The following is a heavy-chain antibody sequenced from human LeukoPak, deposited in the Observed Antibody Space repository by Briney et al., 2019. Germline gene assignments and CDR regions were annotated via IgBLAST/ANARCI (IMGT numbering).Heavy chain of an antibody. D-gene: IGHD3-22*01. V-gene: IGHV3-30*18. CDR3: AKVLLTYYYDSSDYSDFDS. Sequence: GGSLRLSCAASGFTFSSYAMSWVRQAPGKGLEWVALISYDGRNKYYADSVKGRFTISRDNPQNTLFLQMNSLRVEDTAVYYCAKVLLTYYYDSSDYSDFDSWGQGTLVTVSS. CDR2: ISYDGRNK. CDR1: GFTFSSYA. J-gene: IGHJ4*02.